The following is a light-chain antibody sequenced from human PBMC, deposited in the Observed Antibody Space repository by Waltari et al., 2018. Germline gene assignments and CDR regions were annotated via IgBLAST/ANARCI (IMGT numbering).Light chain of an antibody. J-gene: IGLJ2*01. CDR1: SSDIGGYHY. CDR2: DVA. V-gene: IGLV2-14*03. Sequence: QSALTQPASVSASPGQSITISCTGTSSDIGGYHYVSWYQQHPVKVPKLMVYDVARWPSGVSHRCSGSKSGNTASLTISGLQAEDEAYYYGASYTSTNTVIFGGGTKVTVL. CDR3: ASYTSTNTVI.